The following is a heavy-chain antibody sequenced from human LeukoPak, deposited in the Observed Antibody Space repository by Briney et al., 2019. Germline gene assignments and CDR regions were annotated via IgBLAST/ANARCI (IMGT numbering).Heavy chain of an antibody. V-gene: IGHV3-48*03. CDR3: AREPTYSSSWYTSCDY. CDR2: INISGGNI. J-gene: IGHJ4*02. D-gene: IGHD6-13*01. Sequence: GGSLRLSCAASGFTFSSYEMNRVRQAPGKGLEWVSYINISGGNIYYAESVKGRFTISRDNAKNALYLQMNSLRVEDTPVYYCAREPTYSSSWYTSCDYWGQGTLVTVSS. CDR1: GFTFSSYE.